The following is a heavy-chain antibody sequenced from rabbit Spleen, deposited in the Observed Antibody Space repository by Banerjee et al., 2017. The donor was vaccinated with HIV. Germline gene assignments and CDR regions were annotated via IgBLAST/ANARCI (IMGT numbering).Heavy chain of an antibody. CDR3: ARAVVPWLGLTRLDL. J-gene: IGHJ3*01. CDR1: GFSFNKAV. V-gene: IGHV1S40*01. D-gene: IGHD4-1*01. Sequence: QSLEESGGGLVKPGGTLTLTCTASGFSFNKAVMCWVRQAPGKGLEWIACINAITGKAVYASWAKGRFTFSKTSSTTVTLQMTSLTAADTATYFCARAVVPWLGLTRLDLWGQGTLVTVS. CDR2: INAITGKA.